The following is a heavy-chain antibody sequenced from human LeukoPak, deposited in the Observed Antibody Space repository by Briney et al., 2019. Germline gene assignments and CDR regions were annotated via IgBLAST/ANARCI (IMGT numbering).Heavy chain of an antibody. J-gene: IGHJ4*02. CDR1: GYIFTDYY. V-gene: IGHV1-2*02. CDR2: INPNSGGT. D-gene: IGHD3-10*01. CDR3: AKSQYSFGSGATRPLFDY. Sequence: ASVKVSCKTSGYIFTDYYIHWVRQARGQGLEWMGWINPNSGGTYFAQKFEARVTLTRDTSINTVYMEMRGLTSDDTAVYYCAKSQYSFGSGATRPLFDYWGQGTLVTVSS.